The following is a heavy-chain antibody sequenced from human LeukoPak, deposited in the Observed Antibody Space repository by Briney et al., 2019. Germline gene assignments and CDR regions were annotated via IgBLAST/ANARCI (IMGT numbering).Heavy chain of an antibody. CDR2: INPSGGST. D-gene: IGHD6-13*01. Sequence: GASVKVSCKASGYTFTSYYMHLVRQAPGQGLEWMGIINPSGGSTSYAQKFQGRVTMTRDTSTCTVYMELSSLRSEDTAVYYCARDLIPSIAAAGTLFYWGQGTLVTVSS. CDR1: GYTFTSYY. J-gene: IGHJ4*02. V-gene: IGHV1-46*01. CDR3: ARDLIPSIAAAGTLFY.